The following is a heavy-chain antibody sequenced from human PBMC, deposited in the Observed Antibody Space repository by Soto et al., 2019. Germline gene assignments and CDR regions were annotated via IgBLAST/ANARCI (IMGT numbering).Heavy chain of an antibody. V-gene: IGHV3-74*01. CDR3: AFGVGSGKAH. J-gene: IGHJ4*02. D-gene: IGHD3-10*01. CDR1: GFPFSSYW. CDR2: INSDGSST. Sequence: EVPLVESGGGLVQTGGSLRLSCAASGFPFSSYWMHWVRQAPGKGLVWVSRINSDGSSTSYADSVKGRFTISRDSAKNTLYLQMNSLRTEDTAVYYCAFGVGSGKAHWGQGTLVTVAS.